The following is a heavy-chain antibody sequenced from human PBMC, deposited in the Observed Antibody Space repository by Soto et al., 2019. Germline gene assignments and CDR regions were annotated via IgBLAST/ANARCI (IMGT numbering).Heavy chain of an antibody. CDR3: ARFFGGTMVRGVPFDY. V-gene: IGHV3-7*01. CDR1: GFTFSSYW. J-gene: IGHJ4*02. CDR2: IKQDGSEK. Sequence: GGSLRLSCAASGFTFSSYWMSWVRQAPGKGLEWVANIKQDGSEKYYVDSVKGRFTISRDNAKNSLYLQMNSLRAEDTAVYYCARFFGGTMVRGVPFDYWGQGTLVTVSS. D-gene: IGHD3-10*01.